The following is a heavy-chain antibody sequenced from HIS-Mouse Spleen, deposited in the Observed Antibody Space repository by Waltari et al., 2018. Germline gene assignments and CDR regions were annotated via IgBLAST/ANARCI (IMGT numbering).Heavy chain of an antibody. J-gene: IGHJ5*02. D-gene: IGHD3-3*01. Sequence: QVQLVQSGAEVKKPGASVTVSCKASGYTVTSHGHSWVRQAPGQGLEWMGWISAYNGNTNYAQKLQGRVTMTTDTSTSTAYMELRSLRSDDTAVYYCARSESRFLEWLDWFDPWGQGTLVTVSS. CDR3: ARSESRFLEWLDWFDP. V-gene: IGHV1-18*01. CDR2: ISAYNGNT. CDR1: GYTVTSHG.